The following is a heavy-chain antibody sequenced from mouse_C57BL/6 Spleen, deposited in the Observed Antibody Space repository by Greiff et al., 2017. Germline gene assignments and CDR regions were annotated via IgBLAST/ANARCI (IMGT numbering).Heavy chain of an antibody. J-gene: IGHJ3*01. D-gene: IGHD2-1*01. CDR1: GYTFTSYW. Sequence: VQLQQSGPVLARPGASVKMSCKTSGYTFTSYWMHWVKQRPGPGLEWIGDIYPGNSATSYNQQFKGKAKLTAVTSASTAFMELSILTNEDSAVYYCTDYYGNPFAYWGQGTLVTVSA. CDR2: IYPGNSAT. V-gene: IGHV1-5*01. CDR3: TDYYGNPFAY.